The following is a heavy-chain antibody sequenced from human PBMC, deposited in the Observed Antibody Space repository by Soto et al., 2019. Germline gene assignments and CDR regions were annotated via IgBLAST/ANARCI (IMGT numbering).Heavy chain of an antibody. Sequence: EVQLVESGGGLVQPGGSLRLSCSASGFTFSSYAMHWVRQAPGKGLEYVSAISSNGGSTYYADSVKGRFTISRDNSKNTLYLQMSSLRAEDTAVYYCVKDRYFDWLLGEIDYWGQGTLVTVSS. CDR1: GFTFSSYA. J-gene: IGHJ4*02. CDR3: VKDRYFDWLLGEIDY. D-gene: IGHD3-9*01. V-gene: IGHV3-64D*08. CDR2: ISSNGGST.